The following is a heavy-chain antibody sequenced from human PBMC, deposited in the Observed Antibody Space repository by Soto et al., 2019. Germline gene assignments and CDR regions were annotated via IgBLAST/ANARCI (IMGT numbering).Heavy chain of an antibody. CDR2: INHSGST. CDR3: ARGGRTYIRNYHWFDP. D-gene: IGHD4-4*01. Sequence: SETLSLTCAVYGGSFSGYYWSWIRQPPGKGLEWIGEINHSGSTNYNPSLKSRVTISVDTSKNQFYLKLSSVTAAETAVYYCARGGRTYIRNYHWFDPWGQGNLVTVS. J-gene: IGHJ5*02. CDR1: GGSFSGYY. V-gene: IGHV4-34*01.